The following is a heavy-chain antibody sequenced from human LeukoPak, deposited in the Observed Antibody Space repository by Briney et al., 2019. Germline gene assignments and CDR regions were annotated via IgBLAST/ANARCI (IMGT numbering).Heavy chain of an antibody. CDR2: INHSGST. Sequence: SETLSLTCAVYGGSFSGYYWSWIRLPPGKGLEWIGEINHSGSTNYNPSLKSRVTISVDTSKNQFSLKLSSVTAADTAVYYCARGVNGTFDYWGQGTLVTVSS. J-gene: IGHJ4*02. D-gene: IGHD2/OR15-2a*01. V-gene: IGHV4-34*01. CDR1: GGSFSGYY. CDR3: ARGVNGTFDY.